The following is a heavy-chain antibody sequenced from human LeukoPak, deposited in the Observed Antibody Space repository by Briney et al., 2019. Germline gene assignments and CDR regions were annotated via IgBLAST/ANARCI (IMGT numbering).Heavy chain of an antibody. D-gene: IGHD3-22*01. J-gene: IGHJ6*03. V-gene: IGHV4-4*07. Sequence: PSETLSLTCTVSGFSISSYYWSWIRQPPGKGLEWIGRIYTSGSTNYNPSLKSRVTMSVDTSKNQFSLQLSPVTAADTAAYYCARVYYYDSSDVYYMDVWGKGTTVTISS. CDR3: ARVYYYDSSDVYYMDV. CDR2: IYTSGST. CDR1: GFSISSYY.